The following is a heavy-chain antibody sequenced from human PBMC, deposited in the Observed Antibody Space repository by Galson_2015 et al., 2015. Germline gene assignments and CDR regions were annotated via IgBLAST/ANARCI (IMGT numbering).Heavy chain of an antibody. CDR3: AKDFGFGESAGAETGAIDY. CDR2: ISYDGSNK. D-gene: IGHD3-10*01. J-gene: IGHJ4*02. Sequence: SLRLSCAASGFTFSSYGMHWVRQAPGKGLEWVAVISYDGSNKYYADSVKGRFTISRDNSKNTLYLQMNSLRAEDTAVYYCAKDFGFGESAGAETGAIDYWGQGTLVTVSS. V-gene: IGHV3-30*18. CDR1: GFTFSSYG.